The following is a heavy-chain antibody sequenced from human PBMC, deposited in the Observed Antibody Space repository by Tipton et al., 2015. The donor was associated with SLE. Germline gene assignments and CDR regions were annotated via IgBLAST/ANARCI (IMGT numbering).Heavy chain of an antibody. CDR1: GFTFSSYE. J-gene: IGHJ4*02. D-gene: IGHD5-18*01. V-gene: IGHV3-48*03. CDR2: ISSSGSTI. Sequence: SLRLSCAASGFTFSSYEMNWVRQAPGKGLEWVSYISSSGSTIYYADSVKGRFTISRDNAKNPLYLQMNSLRAEDTAVYYCARGHTYSYEDYWGQGTLVTVSS. CDR3: ARGHTYSYEDY.